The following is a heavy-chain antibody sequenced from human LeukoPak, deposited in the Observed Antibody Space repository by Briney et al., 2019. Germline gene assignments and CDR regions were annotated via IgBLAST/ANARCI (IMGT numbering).Heavy chain of an antibody. CDR3: ARADCSSSTCYLRGSWFDP. CDR1: GFTLSNYD. CDR2: FCIRSRYI. D-gene: IGHD2-2*01. V-gene: IGHV3-21*01. J-gene: IGHJ5*02. Sequence: RGGSLRLSCAASGFTLSNYDMNWVRQAPGKGLEWVSSFCIRSRYIYYKDSVRGRFPISRDDANNSLYLEMNSLRAEDTAVYYCARADCSSSTCYLRGSWFDPWGQGTLVSV.